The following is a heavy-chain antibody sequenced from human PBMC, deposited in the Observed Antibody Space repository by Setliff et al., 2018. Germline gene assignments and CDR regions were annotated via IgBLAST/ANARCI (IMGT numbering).Heavy chain of an antibody. J-gene: IGHJ6*02. Sequence: KASETLSLTCAVSGYSISSGYYWGWIRQPPGKGLEWIGSIYHSGSTYYNPSLKSRVTISVDTSKNQFSLKLSSGTAADTAVYYCARGRRGVVKWGYYYYYGMDVWGQGTTVTVSS. D-gene: IGHD3-3*01. CDR2: IYHSGST. CDR3: ARGRRGVVKWGYYYYYGMDV. CDR1: GYSISSGYY. V-gene: IGHV4-38-2*01.